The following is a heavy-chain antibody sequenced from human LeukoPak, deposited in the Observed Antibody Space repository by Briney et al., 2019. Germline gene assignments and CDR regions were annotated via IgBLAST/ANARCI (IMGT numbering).Heavy chain of an antibody. V-gene: IGHV3-15*01. Sequence: GGSLRLSCAASGFTFSNAWMSWVRQAPGEGLEWVGRIKSKTDGGTTDYAAPVKGRFTISRDDSKNTLYLQMNSLKTEDTAVYYCTTDRNLQWLPLYWGQGTLVTVSS. J-gene: IGHJ4*02. CDR2: IKSKTDGGTT. D-gene: IGHD6-19*01. CDR3: TTDRNLQWLPLY. CDR1: GFTFSNAW.